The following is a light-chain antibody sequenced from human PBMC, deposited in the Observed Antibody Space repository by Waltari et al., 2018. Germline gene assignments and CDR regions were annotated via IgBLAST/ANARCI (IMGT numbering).Light chain of an antibody. Sequence: QSALTQPASVSGSPGQSITISCTGTSSDVGTYKRVPWYQHHPGNAPNLMIYAVSKRPSGVSDRFSGSKSGDMASLTISGLQPEDEAEYFCSSYAGSSKGVFGGGTKVTVL. CDR3: SSYAGSSKGV. CDR1: SSDVGTYKR. V-gene: IGLV2-23*02. CDR2: AVS. J-gene: IGLJ2*01.